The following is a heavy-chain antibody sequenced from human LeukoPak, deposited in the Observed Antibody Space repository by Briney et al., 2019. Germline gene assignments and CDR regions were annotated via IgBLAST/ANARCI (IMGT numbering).Heavy chain of an antibody. J-gene: IGHJ5*02. CDR2: ISYDGSNK. CDR1: GFTFSSYG. Sequence: GRSLRLSCAASGFTFSSYGMHWVRQAPGKGLEWVAVISYDGSNKYYADSVKGRFTISRDNSKNTLYLQMNSLRAEDTAMYYCAKDLRMRAIAAAADNWFDPWGQGTLVTVSS. CDR3: AKDLRMRAIAAAADNWFDP. V-gene: IGHV3-30*18. D-gene: IGHD6-13*01.